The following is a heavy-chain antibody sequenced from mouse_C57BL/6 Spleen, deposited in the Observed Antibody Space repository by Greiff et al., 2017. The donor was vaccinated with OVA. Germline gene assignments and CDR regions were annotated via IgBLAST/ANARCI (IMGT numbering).Heavy chain of an antibody. J-gene: IGHJ1*03. D-gene: IGHD1-1*01. CDR3: AGYGSSYVSYWYFDV. Sequence: VQLVESGPGLVQPSQSLSITCTVSGFSLTSYGVHWVRQSPGKGLEWLGVIWSGGSTDYNAAFISRLSISKDNSKSQVFFKMNSLQADDTAIYYCAGYGSSYVSYWYFDVWGTGTTVTVSS. CDR2: IWSGGST. V-gene: IGHV2-2*01. CDR1: GFSLTSYG.